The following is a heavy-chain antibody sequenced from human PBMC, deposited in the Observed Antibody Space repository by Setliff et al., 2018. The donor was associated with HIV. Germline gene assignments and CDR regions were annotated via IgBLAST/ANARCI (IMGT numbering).Heavy chain of an antibody. CDR1: GGSISSYY. CDR2: IYTSGST. D-gene: IGHD3-10*01. CDR3: ASGGPLGWVRGVSNWFDP. J-gene: IGHJ5*02. Sequence: PSETLSLTCTVSGGSISSYYWSWIRQPAGKGLEWIGRIYTSGSTNYNPSLKSRVTMSVDTSQNQFSLKLSSVTAADTAVYYCASGGPLGWVRGVSNWFDPWGQGTLVTVSS. V-gene: IGHV4-4*07.